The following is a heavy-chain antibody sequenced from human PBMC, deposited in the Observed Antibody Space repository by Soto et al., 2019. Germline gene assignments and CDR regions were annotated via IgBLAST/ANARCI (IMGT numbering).Heavy chain of an antibody. J-gene: IGHJ4*02. CDR2: IYYSGST. Sequence: SETLSLTCTVSGGSISSYYWSWIRQPPGKGLEWIGYIYYSGSTNYNPSLKSRVTISVDTSKNQFSLKLSSVTAADTAVYYCARAHYYDSSGYYYFDYWGQGTLVTVS. D-gene: IGHD3-22*01. CDR3: ARAHYYDSSGYYYFDY. CDR1: GGSISSYY. V-gene: IGHV4-59*01.